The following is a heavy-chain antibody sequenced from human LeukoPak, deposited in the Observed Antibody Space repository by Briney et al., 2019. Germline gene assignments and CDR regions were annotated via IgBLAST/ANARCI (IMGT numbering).Heavy chain of an antibody. J-gene: IGHJ6*02. V-gene: IGHV3-53*04. CDR3: ARGGAITGVRGIIYGLDV. CDR2: IYSGGNT. CDR1: GFSVSYNY. Sequence: PGGSLRLSCAASGFSVSYNYIYWVRQAPGKGLEWVSVIYSGGNTYYADSVKRRFTISRHNSRNTVYLQMNSLRAEDTAIYYCARGGAITGVRGIIYGLDVWGQGTTVTVSS. D-gene: IGHD3-10*01.